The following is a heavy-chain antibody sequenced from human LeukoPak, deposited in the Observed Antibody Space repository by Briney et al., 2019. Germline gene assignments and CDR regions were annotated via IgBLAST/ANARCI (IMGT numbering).Heavy chain of an antibody. CDR2: IWYDGSNK. J-gene: IGHJ4*02. V-gene: IGHV3-33*01. D-gene: IGHD6-19*01. CDR3: ARDGHSSGWYYFDY. CDR1: GFTFGSYG. Sequence: GGSLRLSCAASGFTFGSYGMHWVRQAPGKGLEWVAVIWYDGSNKYYADSVKGRFTISRDNSKNTLYLQMNSLRAEDTAVYYCARDGHSSGWYYFDYWGQGTLVTVSS.